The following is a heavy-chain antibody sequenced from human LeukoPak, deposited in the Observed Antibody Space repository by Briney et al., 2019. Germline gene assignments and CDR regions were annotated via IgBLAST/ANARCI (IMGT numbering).Heavy chain of an antibody. CDR2: ISYDGSNK. CDR3: ARGYSYGSYYYYGMDV. J-gene: IGHJ6*02. CDR1: GFTFSSYA. Sequence: PGGSLRLSCAASGFTFSSYAMHWVRQAPGKGLEWVAVISYDGSNKYYADSVKGRFTISRDNSKNTLYLQMNSLRAEDTAVYYCARGYSYGSYYYYGMDVWGQGTTVTVSS. V-gene: IGHV3-30-3*01. D-gene: IGHD5-18*01.